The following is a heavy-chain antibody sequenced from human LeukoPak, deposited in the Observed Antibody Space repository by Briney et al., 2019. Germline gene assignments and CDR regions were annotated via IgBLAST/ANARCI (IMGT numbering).Heavy chain of an antibody. D-gene: IGHD2-21*01. Sequence: SETLSLTCAVYGGSFSGYYWSWIRQPPGKGLEWIGEINHSGSTNYNPSLKSRVTISVDTSKNQFSLKLSSVTAADTAVDYCARVKFPYYYYGMDVWGQGTTVTVSS. V-gene: IGHV4-34*01. CDR3: ARVKFPYYYYGMDV. CDR1: GGSFSGYY. CDR2: INHSGST. J-gene: IGHJ6*02.